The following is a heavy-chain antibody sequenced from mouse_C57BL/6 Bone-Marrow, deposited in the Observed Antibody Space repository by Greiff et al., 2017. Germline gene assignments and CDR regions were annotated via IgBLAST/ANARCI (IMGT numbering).Heavy chain of an antibody. CDR2: IYPGSGNT. CDR3: ARWDYGSSYVYAMDY. Sequence: QVQLKESGAELVRPGASVKLSCKASGYTFTDYYINWVKQRPGQGLEWIARIYPGSGNTYYNEKFKGKATLTAEKSSSTAYMQLSSLTSEDSAVYFCARWDYGSSYVYAMDYWGQGTSVTVSS. V-gene: IGHV1-76*01. D-gene: IGHD1-1*01. J-gene: IGHJ4*01. CDR1: GYTFTDYY.